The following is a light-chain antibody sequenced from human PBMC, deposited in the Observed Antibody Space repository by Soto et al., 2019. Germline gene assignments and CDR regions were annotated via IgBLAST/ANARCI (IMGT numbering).Light chain of an antibody. J-gene: IGKJ2*02. CDR2: KAS. CDR1: QSISSW. V-gene: IGKV1-5*03. CDR3: QHYNNARCT. Sequence: DIQMTQSPSTLSASVGDRVTITCRAGQSISSWLAWYQQKPGKAPKLLIYKASSLESGVPSRFSGSGSGTEFTLTISSLQADDFATYYCQHYNNARCTFGQGTKLEIK.